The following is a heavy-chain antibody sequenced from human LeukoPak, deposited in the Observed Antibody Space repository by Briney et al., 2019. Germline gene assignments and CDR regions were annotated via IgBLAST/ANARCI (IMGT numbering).Heavy chain of an antibody. V-gene: IGHV3-7*01. CDR3: AREAGATNL. CDR2: IKQDGSEK. Sequence: GGSLRLSCAASGFTFSSYWMSWVRQAPEKGLEWVADIKQDGSEKYYVDSVKGRFTISGDNAKNLLYLQMNSLRVEDTAVYYCAREAGATNLWGQGTLVTVSS. D-gene: IGHD1-26*01. J-gene: IGHJ5*02. CDR1: GFTFSSYW.